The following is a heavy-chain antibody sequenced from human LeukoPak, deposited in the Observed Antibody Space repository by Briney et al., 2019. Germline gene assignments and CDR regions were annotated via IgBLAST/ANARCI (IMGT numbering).Heavy chain of an antibody. CDR3: ANVLGDYYYYGMDD. J-gene: IGHJ6*04. CDR2: ISGSGGST. D-gene: IGHD3-16*01. V-gene: IGHV3-23*01. CDR1: GFTFSSYA. Sequence: GGSLRLSCAASGFTFSSYAMSWVRQAPGKGLEWVSAISGSGGSTYYADSVKGRFTISRDNSKNTLYLQMNSLRAGDTAVYYCANVLGDYYYYGMDDWGKGTTVTVSS.